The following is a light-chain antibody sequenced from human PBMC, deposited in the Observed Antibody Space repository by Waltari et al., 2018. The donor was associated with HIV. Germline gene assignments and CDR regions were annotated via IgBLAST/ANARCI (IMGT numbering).Light chain of an antibody. V-gene: IGKV1D-8*01. CDR3: QQYYSFPYT. CDR2: AAS. J-gene: IGKJ2*01. CDR1: QGIRSY. Sequence: VIWLTPSPSLLSASTGERVTISCRMSQGIRSYLAWYQQKPGKAPELLIYAASTLQSGVPSRFSGSGSGTDFTLTISCLQSEDFATYYCQQYYSFPYTFGQGTKLEIK.